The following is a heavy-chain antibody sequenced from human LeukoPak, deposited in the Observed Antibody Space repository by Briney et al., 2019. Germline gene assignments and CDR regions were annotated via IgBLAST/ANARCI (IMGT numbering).Heavy chain of an antibody. J-gene: IGHJ4*02. CDR1: GFTLRSYN. D-gene: IGHD1-26*01. V-gene: IGHV3-21*01. Sequence: GGSLRLSCAASGFTLRSYNMHWVHQATGKGLEWVSYISTSSYYIYYADSVKGRFTISRDDAKNSLFLQMNSLRAEDTAIYYCARDASGSSTGLIDSWGQGTLVTFSS. CDR2: ISTSSYYI. CDR3: ARDASGSSTGLIDS.